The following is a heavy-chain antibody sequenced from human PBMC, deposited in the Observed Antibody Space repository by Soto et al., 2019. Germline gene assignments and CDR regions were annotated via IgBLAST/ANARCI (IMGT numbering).Heavy chain of an antibody. V-gene: IGHV1-69*01. CDR3: AINEGRDVSTFDY. CDR2: IIPIFGTA. CDR1: GGIFTRYD. Sequence: QVQLVQSGAEVKTPGSSVKVSCKASGGIFTRYDIRWVRQAPGQGLEWMGAIIPIFGTANYAQKFQGRVTITADATTSTAYMELSRLRSEDTAMYYCAINEGRDVSTFDYWGQGTLVTVSS. D-gene: IGHD3-10*02. J-gene: IGHJ4*02.